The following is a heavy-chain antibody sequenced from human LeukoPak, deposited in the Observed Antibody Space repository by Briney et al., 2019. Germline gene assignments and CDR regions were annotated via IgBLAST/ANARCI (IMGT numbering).Heavy chain of an antibody. CDR3: ARDLNGGSYSTGFDP. V-gene: IGHV1-46*01. CDR2: INPSGGST. Sequence: ASVKVSCKASGYTFTGYYMHWVRQAPGQGLEWMGIINPSGGSTSYAQKFQGRVTMTRDTSTSTVYMELSSLRSEDTAVYYCARDLNGGSYSTGFDPWGQGTLVTVSS. J-gene: IGHJ5*02. CDR1: GYTFTGYY. D-gene: IGHD1-26*01.